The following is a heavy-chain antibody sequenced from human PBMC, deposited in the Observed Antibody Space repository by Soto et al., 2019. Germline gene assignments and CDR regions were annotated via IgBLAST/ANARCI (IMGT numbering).Heavy chain of an antibody. D-gene: IGHD3-16*01. V-gene: IGHV1-69*05. J-gene: IGHJ6*02. CDR1: GGTFSSYA. Sequence: EASVKVSCKASGGTFSSYAISWVRQAPGQGLEWMGGIIPIFGTANYAQKLQGRVTMTTDTSTSTGYMELRSLRSDDTAVYYCARDGGYSHGMDVWGQGTTVTVSS. CDR2: IIPIFGTA. CDR3: ARDGGYSHGMDV.